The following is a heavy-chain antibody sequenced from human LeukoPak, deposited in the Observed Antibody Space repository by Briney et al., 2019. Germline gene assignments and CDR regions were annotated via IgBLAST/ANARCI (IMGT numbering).Heavy chain of an antibody. Sequence: PSETLSLTCAVSGDSISSGGHYWNWIRQRPGNGLEWIGYIFHTGTTYYNPSLKSRVTISVDTSKSHFSLKLSSVTAADTAVYYCARSPGIWNEYGRLEYWVQGALVTVSS. V-gene: IGHV4-31*11. CDR2: IFHTGTT. D-gene: IGHD1-1*01. CDR3: ARSPGIWNEYGRLEY. J-gene: IGHJ4*02. CDR1: GDSISSGGHY.